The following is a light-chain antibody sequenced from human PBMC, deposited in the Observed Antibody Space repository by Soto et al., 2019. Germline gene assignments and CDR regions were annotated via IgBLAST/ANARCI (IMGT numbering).Light chain of an antibody. CDR1: QSVSSN. CDR3: QQYNNWPPWT. V-gene: IGKV3-15*01. J-gene: IGKJ1*01. CDR2: GAS. Sequence: EFVLTHSPATLSVSPGEGATLSSSASQSVSSNLAWYQQKPGQAPRLLIYGASTRATGIPARFSGSGSGTEFTLTISSLQSEDFAVYYCQQYNNWPPWTFGQGTKVDIK.